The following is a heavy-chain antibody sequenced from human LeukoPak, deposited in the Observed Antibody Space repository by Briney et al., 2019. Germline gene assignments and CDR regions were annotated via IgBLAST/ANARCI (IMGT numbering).Heavy chain of an antibody. CDR1: GFTFSSYA. J-gene: IGHJ5*02. D-gene: IGHD6-13*01. CDR2: IGGSGGGT. Sequence: PGGSLRLSCVASGFTFSSYAMSWVRQAPGKGLEWVSYIGGSGGGTYYADSVKGRITISRDNSKNTVFLQMNNLRADDTALYYCAKGAVSTAGTWWFDTWGQGTLVTVSS. CDR3: AKGAVSTAGTWWFDT. V-gene: IGHV3-23*01.